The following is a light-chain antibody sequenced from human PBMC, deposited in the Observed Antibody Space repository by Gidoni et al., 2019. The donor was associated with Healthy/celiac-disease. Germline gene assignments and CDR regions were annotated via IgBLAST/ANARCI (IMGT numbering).Light chain of an antibody. J-gene: IGKJ1*01. V-gene: IGKV3-11*01. Sequence: DIVLTQSPATLSLSPGERATLSCRASQSVSSYLAWYQQKPGQAPRLLIYDASNRATGIPARFSGSGSGTDFTLTISRLEPEDFAVYYCQQRSKTFGQGTKVEIK. CDR1: QSVSSY. CDR2: DAS. CDR3: QQRSKT.